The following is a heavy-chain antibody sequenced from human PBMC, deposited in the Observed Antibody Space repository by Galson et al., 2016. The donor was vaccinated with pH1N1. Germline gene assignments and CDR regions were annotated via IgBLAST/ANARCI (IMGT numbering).Heavy chain of an antibody. Sequence: ETLSLTCSVCGVSISSHYRSWIRQPAGKGLEWIWRLYKSGGPTYNPSLQSRVTMSADTSKNQFSLKLSSANAADKPVYYCVGGDRVVGEGWHHGMDAWGQGITVTVSS. CDR3: VGGDRVVGEGWHHGMDA. J-gene: IGHJ6*02. V-gene: IGHV4-4*07. CDR1: GVSISSHY. CDR2: LYKSGGP. D-gene: IGHD3-10*01.